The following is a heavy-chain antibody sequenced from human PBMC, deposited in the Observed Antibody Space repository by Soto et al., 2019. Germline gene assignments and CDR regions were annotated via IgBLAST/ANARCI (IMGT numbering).Heavy chain of an antibody. Sequence: PGKGLEWVSAISGSGGSTYYADSVKGRFTISRDNSKNTLYLQMNSLRAEDTAVYYCAKDRKLNYFFQAEDGIRDTVPVSAFLLNRSSDL. CDR2: ISGSGGST. J-gene: IGHJ2*01. D-gene: IGHD3-3*01. V-gene: IGHV3-23*01. CDR3: AKDRKLNYFFQAEDGIRDTVPVSAFLLNRSSDL.